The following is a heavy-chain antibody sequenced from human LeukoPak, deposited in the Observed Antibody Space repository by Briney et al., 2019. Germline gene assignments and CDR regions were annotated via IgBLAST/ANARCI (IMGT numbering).Heavy chain of an antibody. Sequence: ASVKVSCKASGYTFTSYDINWVRQATGQGLEWMGWMNPNSGNTGYAQKFQGRVTMTRNTSISTAYMELSSLRSEDTAVYYCATSVPNSSRSAEYFQHWGQGTLVTVSS. CDR3: ATSVPNSSRSAEYFQH. V-gene: IGHV1-8*01. CDR2: MNPNSGNT. J-gene: IGHJ1*01. CDR1: GYTFTSYD. D-gene: IGHD6-13*01.